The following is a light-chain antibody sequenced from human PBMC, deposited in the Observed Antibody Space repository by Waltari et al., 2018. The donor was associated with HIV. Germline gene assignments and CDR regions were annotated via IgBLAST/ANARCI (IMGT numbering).Light chain of an antibody. CDR2: ASS. CDR1: QTIDQKN. Sequence: VLTQSPATLSVSPGGNATLSCRASQTIDQKNVSEYQQRPGQAPRLVLFASSTRATGIPDKFRGSESGTEFTLTIRRLEPEDFAIYYCHVYGGSPRWTFDPGTRLE. V-gene: IGKV3-20*01. CDR3: HVYGGSPRWT. J-gene: IGKJ1*01.